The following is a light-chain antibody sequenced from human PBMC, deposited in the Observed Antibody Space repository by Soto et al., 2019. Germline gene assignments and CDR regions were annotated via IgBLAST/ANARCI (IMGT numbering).Light chain of an antibody. CDR2: GAS. CDR1: QSVSSN. J-gene: IGKJ3*01. V-gene: IGKV3-15*01. Sequence: EIVMTQSPATLSVSPGERATLSCRASQSVSSNLAWYQQKPGQAPRLLIYGASTRATGIPARFSGSGSGTEFTLTISSLQSEDFAVYYCQQYNIWPPGEVTFGPGTKVDIK. CDR3: QQYNIWPPGEVT.